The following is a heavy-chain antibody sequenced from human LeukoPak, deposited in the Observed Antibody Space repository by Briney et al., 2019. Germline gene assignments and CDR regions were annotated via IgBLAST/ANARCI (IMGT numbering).Heavy chain of an antibody. V-gene: IGHV4-30-2*01. J-gene: IGHJ4*02. CDR3: ARGGERVVVPAASFDY. CDR2: IYHSGST. Sequence: SETLSLTCTISGGSISSGGYYWSWIRQPPGKGLEWIGYIYHSGSTYYNPSLKSRVTISVDTSKNQFSLKLSSVTAADTAVYYCARGGERVVVPAASFDYWGQGTLVTVSS. CDR1: GGSISSGGYY. D-gene: IGHD2-2*01.